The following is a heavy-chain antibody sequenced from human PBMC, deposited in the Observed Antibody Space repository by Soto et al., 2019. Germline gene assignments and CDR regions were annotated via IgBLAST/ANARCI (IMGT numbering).Heavy chain of an antibody. Sequence: GGSLRLSCTASGFTFGNYWMHWVRQAPGKGLEWVSRMNSDGSTTNYADSVKGRFTVSRDNARNTLHLQMNSLRAEDTAVYYCATAEVDYWGPGTLVTVSS. CDR1: GFTFGNYW. CDR2: MNSDGSTT. V-gene: IGHV3-74*01. CDR3: ATAEVDY. J-gene: IGHJ4*02.